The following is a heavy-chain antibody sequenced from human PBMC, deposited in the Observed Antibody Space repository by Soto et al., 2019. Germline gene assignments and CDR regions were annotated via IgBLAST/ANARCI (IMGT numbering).Heavy chain of an antibody. CDR2: IYYSGST. V-gene: IGHV4-30-4*01. J-gene: IGHJ4*02. CDR3: ARSHGEYHNPLDY. Sequence: QVQLQESGPGLVKPSQTLSLTCTVSGGSISSGDYYWSWIRQPPGKGLEWIGYIYYSGSTYYNPSLKRRVTISVDTSKNRFSLRLSSVTAADTAVYYCARSHGEYHNPLDYWGQGTLVTVSS. D-gene: IGHD3-10*01. CDR1: GGSISSGDYY.